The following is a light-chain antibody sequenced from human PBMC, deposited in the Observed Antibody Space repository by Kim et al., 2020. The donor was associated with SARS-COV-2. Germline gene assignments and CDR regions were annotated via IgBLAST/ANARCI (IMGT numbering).Light chain of an antibody. CDR3: HVWDSSPAEV. J-gene: IGLJ3*02. V-gene: IGLV3-9*01. CDR2: KNN. CDR1: NIGSKN. Sequence: SYELTQPLSVSVALGQTARITCGGNNIGSKNVHWYQQKPGQAPVLVIYKNNNRPSGIPERFSGSNSGTTATLTISRGQAGDEADYYCHVWDSSPAEVFGGGTQLTVL.